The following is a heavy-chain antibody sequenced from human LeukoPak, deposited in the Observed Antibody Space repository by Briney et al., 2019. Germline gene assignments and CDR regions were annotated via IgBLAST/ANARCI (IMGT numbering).Heavy chain of an antibody. J-gene: IGHJ3*02. CDR2: IYHSGST. V-gene: IGHV4-30-2*01. CDR1: GGSISSDSYS. CDR3: ARGSALAPDAFDI. Sequence: SQTLSLTCTVSGGSISSDSYSWSWIRLPPGKGLEWIGYIYHSGSTYYNPSLKSRVTISVDRSKNQFSLKLSSVTAADTAVYYCARGSALAPDAFDIWGQGTMVTVSS.